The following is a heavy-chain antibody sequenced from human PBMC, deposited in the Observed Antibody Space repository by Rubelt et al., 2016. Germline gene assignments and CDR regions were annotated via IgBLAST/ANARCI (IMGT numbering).Heavy chain of an antibody. V-gene: IGHV4-38-2*02. Sequence: QVQLQESGPGLVKPSETLSLTCTVSGYSISSGYYWGWIRQPPGKGLEWIGSIYYSGSTYYNPSLKSRVTISVDTSKNQFSRWLGSGTAAETAVYYCARDRPPWYSSSLIGHYFDYWGQGTLVTVSS. CDR1: GYSISSGYY. CDR2: IYYSGST. J-gene: IGHJ4*02. D-gene: IGHD6-6*01. CDR3: ARDRPPWYSSSLIGHYFDY.